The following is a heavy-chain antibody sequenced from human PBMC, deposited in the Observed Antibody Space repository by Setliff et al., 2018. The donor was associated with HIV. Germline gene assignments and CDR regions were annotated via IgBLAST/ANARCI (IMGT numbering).Heavy chain of an antibody. V-gene: IGHV1-8*01. J-gene: IGHJ3*02. CDR3: TRIPRVGANDAFDI. CDR1: GYTFTNFD. Sequence: ASVKVSCKASGYTFTNFDINWVRQATGQGLEWMGWMNPDSGNTGYAQKFQGRVTMTRNTSIDTAYMELSSLRSEDTAVYYCTRIPRVGANDAFDIWGQGTMVT. CDR2: MNPDSGNT. D-gene: IGHD1-26*01.